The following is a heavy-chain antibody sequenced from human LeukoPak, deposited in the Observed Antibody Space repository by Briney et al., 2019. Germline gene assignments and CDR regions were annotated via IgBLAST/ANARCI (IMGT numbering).Heavy chain of an antibody. V-gene: IGHV1-69*04. CDR1: GGTFSSYA. Sequence: GASVKVSCKASGGTFSSYAISWVRQAPGQGLEWMGRIIPILGIANYVQKFQGRVTITADKSTSTAYMELSSLRSEDTAVYYCARAPDYYDSSGHVWWGQGTLVTVSS. CDR3: ARAPDYYDSSGHVW. CDR2: IIPILGIA. D-gene: IGHD3-22*01. J-gene: IGHJ4*02.